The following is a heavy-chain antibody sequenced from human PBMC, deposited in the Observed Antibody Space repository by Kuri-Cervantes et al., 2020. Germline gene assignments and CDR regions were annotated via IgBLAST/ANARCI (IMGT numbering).Heavy chain of an antibody. CDR1: GFTFSSYG. D-gene: IGHD1-7*01. J-gene: IGHJ6*02. Sequence: GGSLRLSCAASGFTFSSYGMHWVRQAPGKGLEWVAVIWYDGSNKYYADSVKGRFTISRDNSKNTLYLQMNSLRAEDTAVYYCARDFRDLITGTTYHYYYGMDVWGQGTTVTVSS. CDR3: ARDFRDLITGTTYHYYYGMDV. CDR2: IWYDGSNK. V-gene: IGHV3-33*01.